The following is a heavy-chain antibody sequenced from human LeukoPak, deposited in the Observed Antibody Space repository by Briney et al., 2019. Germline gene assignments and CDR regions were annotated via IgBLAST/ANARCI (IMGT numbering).Heavy chain of an antibody. CDR3: ARGAIAAADLFDY. V-gene: IGHV3-7*01. CDR1: GFTFSSYW. D-gene: IGHD6-13*01. Sequence: GGSLRLSCAASGFTFSSYWMSWVRQAPGKGLEWVASIKQDGSETYYVDSVKGRFTISRDNSKNTLYLQMNSLRAEDTAVYYCARGAIAAADLFDYWGQGTLVTVSS. J-gene: IGHJ4*02. CDR2: IKQDGSET.